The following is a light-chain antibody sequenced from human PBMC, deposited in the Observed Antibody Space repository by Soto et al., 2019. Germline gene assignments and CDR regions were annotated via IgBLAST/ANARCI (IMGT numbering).Light chain of an antibody. J-gene: IGLJ1*01. Sequence: QSVLTQPPSASGTPGQRVTISCSGSSSNVGSNYVYWYQQLPGTAPKLLIFFNNQRPSGVPDRFSGSKSGTSASLAISGLRSEAEADYYCAAWDDSLSGFVFGTGTKLTVL. CDR2: FNN. CDR1: SSNVGSNY. V-gene: IGLV1-47*02. CDR3: AAWDDSLSGFV.